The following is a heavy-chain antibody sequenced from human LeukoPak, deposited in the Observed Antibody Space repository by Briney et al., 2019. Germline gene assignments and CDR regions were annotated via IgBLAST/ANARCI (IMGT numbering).Heavy chain of an antibody. J-gene: IGHJ3*01. V-gene: IGHV1-2*02. CDR1: GCTFIDWY. Sequence: SVKVSCKASGCTFIDWYLHWVRRAPGQGLEGMGWINPKTGDTRYTQKFQGSVAMTRDTSISTASLEVNRLTAEDTAMNYCAKEAGDNAFDVWGRGAMVTIS. D-gene: IGHD7-27*01. CDR3: AKEAGDNAFDV. CDR2: INPKTGDT.